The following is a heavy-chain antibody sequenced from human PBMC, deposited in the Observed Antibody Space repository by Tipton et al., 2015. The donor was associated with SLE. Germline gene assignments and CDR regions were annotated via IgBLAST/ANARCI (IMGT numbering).Heavy chain of an antibody. CDR1: GGSISSSSYY. J-gene: IGHJ4*02. V-gene: IGHV4-39*01. D-gene: IGHD6-19*01. CDR3: ARHGGRGWYYFDY. CDR2: IYYSGST. Sequence: TLSLTCTVSGGSISSSSYYWGWIRQPPGKGLEWIGSIYYSGSTYYNPSLKSRVTISVDTSKNQFSLKLSSVTAAGTAVYYCARHGGRGWYYFDYWGQGTLVPVSS.